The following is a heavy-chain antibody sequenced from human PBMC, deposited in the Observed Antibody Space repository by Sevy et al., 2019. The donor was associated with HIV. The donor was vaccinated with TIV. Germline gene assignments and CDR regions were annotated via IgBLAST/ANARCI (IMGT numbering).Heavy chain of an antibody. D-gene: IGHD4-17*01. CDR1: GFMFCSYS. CDR3: ARDVAFTTEYSYGTDV. CDR2: ISYAGSNK. J-gene: IGHJ6*02. Sequence: GGSLRLSCAASGFMFCSYSVHWVRQAPGKGLEWVAVISYAGSNKYYADSVKGRFTISRDNSKNTLYLQMNSLRAEDTAVYYCARDVAFTTEYSYGTDVWGQGTTVTVSS. V-gene: IGHV3-30-3*01.